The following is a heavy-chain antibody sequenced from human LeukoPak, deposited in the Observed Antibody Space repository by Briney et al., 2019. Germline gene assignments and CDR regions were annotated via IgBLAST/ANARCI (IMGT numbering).Heavy chain of an antibody. CDR3: AISSSTRYQIFDY. CDR2: ISGSGGST. CDR1: GFTFSSYA. Sequence: GGSLTLSCAASGFTFSSYAMSWVRQAPGKGLEWVSAISGSGGSTYYADSVKGRFTSSRDNSQNTLYLQMNSLRAEDTAVYYCAISSSTRYQIFDYWGQGPLVTVSS. J-gene: IGHJ4*02. V-gene: IGHV3-23*01. D-gene: IGHD2-2*01.